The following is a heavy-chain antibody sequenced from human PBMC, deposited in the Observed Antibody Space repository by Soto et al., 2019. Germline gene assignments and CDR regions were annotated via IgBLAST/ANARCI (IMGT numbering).Heavy chain of an antibody. CDR1: GGSFSGYY. CDR3: ARTLPSEATVTPLLIYYYYMDV. D-gene: IGHD4-17*01. J-gene: IGHJ6*03. Sequence: TSETLSLTCAVYGGSFSGYYWSWIRQPPGKGLEWIGEINHSGSTNYNPSLKSRVTISVDTSKNQFSLKLSSVTAADTAVYYCARTLPSEATVTPLLIYYYYMDVWDKGTTVTVSS. CDR2: INHSGST. V-gene: IGHV4-34*01.